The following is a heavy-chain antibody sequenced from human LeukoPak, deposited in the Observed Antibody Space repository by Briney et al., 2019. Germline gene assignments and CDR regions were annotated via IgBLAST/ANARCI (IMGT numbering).Heavy chain of an antibody. V-gene: IGHV3-23*01. Sequence: GGSLRLSCAASGFTFSSYAMSWVRQAPGKGLEWVSAISGSGGSTYYADSVKGRFTISRDNSKNTLYLQMNSLRAEDTAVYYCAKGFTMIVVVTLVDDAFDIWGQGTMVTVSS. CDR1: GFTFSSYA. J-gene: IGHJ3*02. CDR2: ISGSGGST. D-gene: IGHD3-22*01. CDR3: AKGFTMIVVVTLVDDAFDI.